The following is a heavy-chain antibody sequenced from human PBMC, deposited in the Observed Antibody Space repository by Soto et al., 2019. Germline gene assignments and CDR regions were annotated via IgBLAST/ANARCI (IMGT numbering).Heavy chain of an antibody. CDR2: ISGSGGST. J-gene: IGHJ5*02. CDR3: AKVVTMIVVVPNWFDP. V-gene: IGHV3-23*01. CDR1: GFTLSSYA. D-gene: IGHD3-22*01. Sequence: GGALRLSGAASGFTLSSYAMSWVRQAPGKGLEWVSAISGSGGSTYYADSVKGRFTISRDNSKNTLYLQMNSLRAEDTAVYYCAKVVTMIVVVPNWFDPWGQGTLVTVSS.